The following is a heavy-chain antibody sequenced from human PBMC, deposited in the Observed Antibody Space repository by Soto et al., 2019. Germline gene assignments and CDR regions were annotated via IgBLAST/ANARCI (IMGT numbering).Heavy chain of an antibody. CDR3: ARLPYYYGSGSYYYFDY. CDR2: IYYSGST. Sequence: SETLSLTCTVSGGSISSSSYYWGWIRQPPGKGLEWIGSIYYSGSTYYNPSLKSRVTISADTSKNQFSLKLTSVTAADTAVYYCARLPYYYGSGSYYYFDYWGQGTLVTVSS. V-gene: IGHV4-39*01. J-gene: IGHJ4*02. CDR1: GGSISSSSYY. D-gene: IGHD3-10*01.